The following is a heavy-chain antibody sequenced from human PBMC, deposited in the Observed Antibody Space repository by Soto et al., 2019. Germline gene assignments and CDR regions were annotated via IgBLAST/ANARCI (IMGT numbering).Heavy chain of an antibody. D-gene: IGHD5-12*01. CDR2: ISSSSSYT. V-gene: IGHV3-11*06. J-gene: IGHJ6*02. CDR3: ARDLSPLNSGYDSGSV. CDR1: GFTFSDYY. Sequence: KTGGSLRLSCAASGFTFSDYYMSWIRQAPGKGLEWVSYISSSSSYTNYADSVKGRFTISRDNAKNSLYLQMNSLRAEDTAVYYCARDLSPLNSGYDSGSVWGQGTTVTVSS.